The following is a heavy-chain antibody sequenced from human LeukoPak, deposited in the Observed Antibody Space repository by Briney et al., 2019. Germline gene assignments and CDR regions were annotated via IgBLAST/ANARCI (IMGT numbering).Heavy chain of an antibody. J-gene: IGHJ5*02. V-gene: IGHV4-34*01. D-gene: IGHD3-10*01. CDR2: INHSGST. CDR3: AREAFTFGEYNQFDP. Sequence: SETLSLTCAVYGGSFSGYYWSWIRQPPGKGLEWIGEINHSGSTNYHQSLKSRVTISVETSKNQFSLKLSSVTAADTAVYYCAREAFTFGEYNQFDPWGQGTLVTVSS. CDR1: GGSFSGYY.